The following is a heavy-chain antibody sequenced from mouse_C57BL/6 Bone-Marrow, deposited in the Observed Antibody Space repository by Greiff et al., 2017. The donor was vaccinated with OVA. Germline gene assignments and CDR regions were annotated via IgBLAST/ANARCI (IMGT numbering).Heavy chain of an antibody. J-gene: IGHJ2*01. Sequence: VQLQQPGAELVKPGASVKLSCKASGYTFTSYWMHWVKQRPGQGLEWIGMIHPNSGSTNYNEKFKSKATLTVDKSSSTAYMQLSSLTSEDSAVYYCGTAQATSTFQTLYFDYWGQGTTLTVSS. V-gene: IGHV1-64*01. D-gene: IGHD3-2*02. CDR2: IHPNSGST. CDR3: GTAQATSTFQTLYFDY. CDR1: GYTFTSYW.